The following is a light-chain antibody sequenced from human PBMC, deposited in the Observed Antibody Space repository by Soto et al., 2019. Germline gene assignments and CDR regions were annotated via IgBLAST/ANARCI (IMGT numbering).Light chain of an antibody. J-gene: IGKJ3*01. CDR2: GAS. V-gene: IGKV3-20*01. CDR3: HQYGSSPFT. CDR1: ETVSSNN. Sequence: DIVLTQSPGTLPLSPGERATLSCRASETVSSNNLAWYQQKRGQAPRLLIYGASSRAAAIPDRFRGSGSGKDFTLFISSLAPEDFAVYYCHQYGSSPFTFGPGTAVDIK.